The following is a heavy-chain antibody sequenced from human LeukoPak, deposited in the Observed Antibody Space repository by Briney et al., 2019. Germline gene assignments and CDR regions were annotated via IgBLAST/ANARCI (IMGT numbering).Heavy chain of an antibody. V-gene: IGHV4-39*01. D-gene: IGHD4-23*01. J-gene: IGHJ6*03. CDR2: LDSSGST. CDR3: SRSHDYGGLYFYYYMDV. CDR1: GGSISSRSDY. Sequence: SETLSLTCAVSGGSISSRSDYWGWIRQTPGKGLEWIGNLDSSGSTYYNPSLKSRVTISVGTSKNQFSLNLRSVTAADTAIYFCSRSHDYGGLYFYYYMDVWGKGTTVTVSS.